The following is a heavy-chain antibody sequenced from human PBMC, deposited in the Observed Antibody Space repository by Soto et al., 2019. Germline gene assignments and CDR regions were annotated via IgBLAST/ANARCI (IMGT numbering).Heavy chain of an antibody. CDR2: ISAYNGNT. Sequence: ASVKVSCKASGYTFTSYGISWVRQAPGQGLEWMGWISAYNGNTNYAQKLQGRVTMTTDTSTSTAYMELRSLRSDDTAVYYCARDRSPGVYWNYGSAFDIWGQGTMVTVSS. CDR3: ARDRSPGVYWNYGSAFDI. CDR1: GYTFTSYG. D-gene: IGHD1-7*01. V-gene: IGHV1-18*01. J-gene: IGHJ3*02.